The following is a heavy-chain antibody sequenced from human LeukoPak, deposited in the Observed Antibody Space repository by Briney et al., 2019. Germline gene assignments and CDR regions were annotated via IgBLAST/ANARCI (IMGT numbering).Heavy chain of an antibody. CDR2: IYYSGST. V-gene: IGHV4-30-4*01. CDR3: ASRPFYDSSGYYSDY. D-gene: IGHD3-22*01. CDR1: GGSISSGDYY. Sequence: SQTLSLTCTVSGGSISSGDYYWSWIRQPPGQGLEWIGYIYYSGSTYYNPSLKSRVTISVDTSKNQFSLKLSSVTAADTAVYYCASRPFYDSSGYYSDYWGQGTLVTVSS. J-gene: IGHJ4*02.